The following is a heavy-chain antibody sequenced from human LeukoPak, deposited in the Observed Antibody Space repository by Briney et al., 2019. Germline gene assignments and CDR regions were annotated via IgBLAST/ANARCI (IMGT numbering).Heavy chain of an antibody. D-gene: IGHD3-22*01. CDR2: IIPILGIA. CDR3: ARDYYDSSGYYFRSY. CDR1: GGTFSSYA. Sequence: GASVKISCKASGGTFSSYAISWVRQAPGQGLEWMGRIIPILGIANYAQKFQGRVTITADKSTSTAYMELSSLRSEDTAVYHCARDYYDSSGYYFRSYWGQGTLVTVSS. V-gene: IGHV1-69*04. J-gene: IGHJ4*02.